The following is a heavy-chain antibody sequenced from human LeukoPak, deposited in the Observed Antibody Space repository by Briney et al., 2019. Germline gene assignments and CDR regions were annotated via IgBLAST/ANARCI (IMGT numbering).Heavy chain of an antibody. CDR3: AREGLTHDAFDI. D-gene: IGHD4/OR15-4a*01. CDR1: GFTFSRYS. CDR2: ISSSSSYI. J-gene: IGHJ3*02. V-gene: IGHV3-21*01. Sequence: PGGSLRLSCAASGFTFSRYSMNWVRQAPGKGLEWVSSISSSSSYIYYADSVKGRFTISRDNAKNSLYVQMNSLRAEDTAVYYCAREGLTHDAFDIWGQGTMVTVSS.